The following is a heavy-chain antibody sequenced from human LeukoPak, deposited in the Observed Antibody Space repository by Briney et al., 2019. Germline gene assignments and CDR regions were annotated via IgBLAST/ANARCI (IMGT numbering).Heavy chain of an antibody. V-gene: IGHV4-30-2*01. CDR3: ARVEQLLHLDY. J-gene: IGHJ4*02. D-gene: IGHD2-2*01. CDR1: GGSISSGGYY. CDR2: IYHSGST. Sequence: PSQTLSLTCTVSGGSISSGGYYWSWIRQPPGKGLEWIGYIYHSGSTYYNPSLKSRVTISVDRSKNQFSLKLSSVTAADTAVYYCARVEQLLHLDYWGQGTLVTVSS.